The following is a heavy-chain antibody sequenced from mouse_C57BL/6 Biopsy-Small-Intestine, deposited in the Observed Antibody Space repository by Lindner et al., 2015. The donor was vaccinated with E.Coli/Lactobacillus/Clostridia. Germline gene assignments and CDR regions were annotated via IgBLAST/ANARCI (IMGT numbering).Heavy chain of an antibody. CDR1: GFAFTSYA. Sequence: SVKVSCKTSGFAFTSYAISWVRQAPGQGLEWMGWINAYNDNTNYAQKFQDRVTMTTDTSTRTAYMELRSLRSDDTAFYYCASSLRHYYYNSGTYGTWGQGTLVTVSS. D-gene: IGHD1-1*02. CDR2: INAYNDNT. CDR3: ASSLRHYYYNSGTYGT. V-gene: IGHV1S126*01. J-gene: IGHJ4*01.